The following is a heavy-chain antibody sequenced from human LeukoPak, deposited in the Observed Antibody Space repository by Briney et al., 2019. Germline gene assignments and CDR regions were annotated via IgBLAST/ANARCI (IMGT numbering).Heavy chain of an antibody. V-gene: IGHV1-46*01. J-gene: IGHJ4*02. CDR1: GYTFTSYD. CDR3: TRKAVTTADY. Sequence: GASVKVSCKASGYTFTSYDINWVRQAPGQGLEWLGIINPGGGNTNYAQKFQGRITMTRDTSTSTVYMELSSLRSEDTAVYYCTRKAVTTADYWGQGTLVTVSS. CDR2: INPGGGNT. D-gene: IGHD4-17*01.